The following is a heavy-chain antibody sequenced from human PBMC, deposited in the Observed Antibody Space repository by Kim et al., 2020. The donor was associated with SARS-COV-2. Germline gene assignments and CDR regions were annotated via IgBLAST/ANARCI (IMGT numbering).Heavy chain of an antibody. Sequence: GVSLRLSCAASGFTFSSYAMHWVRQAPGKGLEWVAVISYDGSNKYYADSVKGRFTISRDNSKNTLYLQMNSLRAEDTAVYYCARSPHGGYGELYYFDYWGQGTLVTVSS. CDR3: ARSPHGGYGELYYFDY. D-gene: IGHD1-26*01. J-gene: IGHJ4*02. CDR2: ISYDGSNK. V-gene: IGHV3-30-3*01. CDR1: GFTFSSYA.